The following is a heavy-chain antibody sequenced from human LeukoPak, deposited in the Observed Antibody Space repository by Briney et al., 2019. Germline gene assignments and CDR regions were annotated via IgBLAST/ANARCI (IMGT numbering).Heavy chain of an antibody. D-gene: IGHD3-16*01. J-gene: IGHJ4*02. CDR2: ISGSGVNT. V-gene: IGHV3-23*01. Sequence: GGSLRLSCAASGFTFSSYGMAWVRQAPGKGLEWVSAISGSGVNTDYADSVKGRFTISRDNSKNTLYLQMNSLTAEDTAVYYCAKHPSPVFGGGSYFEDWGQGTLVTVSS. CDR3: AKHPSPVFGGGSYFED. CDR1: GFTFSSYG.